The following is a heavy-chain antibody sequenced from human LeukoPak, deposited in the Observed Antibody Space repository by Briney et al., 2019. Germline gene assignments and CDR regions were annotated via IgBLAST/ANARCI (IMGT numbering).Heavy chain of an antibody. V-gene: IGHV3-48*03. D-gene: IGHD1-26*01. CDR3: ARVGSGSYSPFDY. Sequence: GGSLRLSCAASGFTFSSYEMNWVRQAPGKGLEWVSYISSSGSTIYYADSVKGRFTISRDNAKNSLYLQMSSLRAEDTAVYYCARVGSGSYSPFDYWGQGTLVTVSS. CDR1: GFTFSSYE. J-gene: IGHJ4*02. CDR2: ISSSGSTI.